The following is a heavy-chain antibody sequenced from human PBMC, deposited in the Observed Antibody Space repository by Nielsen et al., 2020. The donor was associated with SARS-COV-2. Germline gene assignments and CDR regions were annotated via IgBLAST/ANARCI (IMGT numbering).Heavy chain of an antibody. V-gene: IGHV1-3*01. J-gene: IGHJ6*02. CDR3: ARSGFTNFHYYYGMDV. CDR1: GYTFSHYV. CDR2: INAGNGNT. Sequence: ASVKVSCKASGYTFSHYVINWVRQAPGQRLEWMGWINAGNGNTKYSQKFQGRITITRDTSASTVYMDLSSLRSEDTAVYYCARSGFTNFHYYYGMDVWGQGTAVTVSS. D-gene: IGHD5-12*01.